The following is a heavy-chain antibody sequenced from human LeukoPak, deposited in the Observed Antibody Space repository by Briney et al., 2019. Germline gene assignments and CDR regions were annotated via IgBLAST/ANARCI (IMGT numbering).Heavy chain of an antibody. D-gene: IGHD1-26*01. V-gene: IGHV3-48*01. Sequence: GGSLRLSCAASGFTFSSYSMNWVRQAPGKGLEWVSYISSSSSTIYYAGSVKGRFTISRDNAESSLFLQMNSLRAEDTAVYYCARSRGSSGSYPFDYWGQGTLVTVSS. J-gene: IGHJ4*02. CDR2: ISSSSSTI. CDR1: GFTFSSYS. CDR3: ARSRGSSGSYPFDY.